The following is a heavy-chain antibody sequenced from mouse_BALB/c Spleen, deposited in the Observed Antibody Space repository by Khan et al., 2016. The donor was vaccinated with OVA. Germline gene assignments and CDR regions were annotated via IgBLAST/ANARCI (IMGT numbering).Heavy chain of an antibody. CDR3: SRPPYFSYAMDN. J-gene: IGHJ4*01. CDR2: INTYTGEP. CDR1: GHTFTNYG. D-gene: IGHD2-10*01. Sequence: QIQLVQSGPELKKPGETVRISCKASGHTFTNYGMNWVKQAPGKGLKWMGWINTYTGEPTYADDFNGRFAFSLETSASTAYLQINNHKNEDTATYFCSRPPYFSYAMDNWGQGTSVTVSS. V-gene: IGHV9-3-1*01.